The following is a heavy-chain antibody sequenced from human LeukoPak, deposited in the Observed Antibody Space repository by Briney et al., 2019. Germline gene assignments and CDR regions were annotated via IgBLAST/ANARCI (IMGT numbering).Heavy chain of an antibody. CDR3: ASLGRSIAARSLYYYFMDV. D-gene: IGHD6-6*01. CDR1: GGSFSGYY. Sequence: PSETLSLICAVYGGSFSGYYLSWIRQPPGKGLEWIWEINHSGSTNYNPSLKSRVTISVDTSKNQFSLKLSSVTAADTAVYYCASLGRSIAARSLYYYFMDVWGKGTTVSVSS. CDR2: INHSGST. V-gene: IGHV4-34*01. J-gene: IGHJ6*03.